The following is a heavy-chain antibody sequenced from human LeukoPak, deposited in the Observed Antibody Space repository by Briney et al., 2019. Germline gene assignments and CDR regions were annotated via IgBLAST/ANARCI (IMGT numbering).Heavy chain of an antibody. CDR3: ARDSQWLATRGAFDI. V-gene: IGHV3-21*01. Sequence: GGSLRLSCAASGFTFSSYSMNWVRQAPGRWLEWVSSISSSSSYIYYADSVKGRFTISRDNAKNSLYLQMNSLRAEDTAVYYCARDSQWLATRGAFDIWGQGTMVSVSS. D-gene: IGHD6-19*01. J-gene: IGHJ3*02. CDR2: ISSSSSYI. CDR1: GFTFSSYS.